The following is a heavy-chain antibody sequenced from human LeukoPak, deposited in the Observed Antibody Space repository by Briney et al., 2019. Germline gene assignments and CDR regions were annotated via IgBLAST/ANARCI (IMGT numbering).Heavy chain of an antibody. CDR1: GFTFSSYA. CDR3: AIKYGDPYYGMDV. D-gene: IGHD4-17*01. CDR2: IIPIFGTA. J-gene: IGHJ6*02. V-gene: IGHV1-69*01. Sequence: GGSLRLSCAASGFTFSSYAISWVRQAPGQGLEWMGGIIPIFGTANYAQKFQGRVTITADESTSTAYMELSSLRSEDTAVYYCAIKYGDPYYGMDVWGQGTTVTVSS.